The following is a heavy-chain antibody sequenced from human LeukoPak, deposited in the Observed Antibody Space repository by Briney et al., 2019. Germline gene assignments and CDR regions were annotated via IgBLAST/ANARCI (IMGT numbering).Heavy chain of an antibody. J-gene: IGHJ5*02. V-gene: IGHV3-48*01. CDR2: ISSDSGAR. CDR1: VLTLTTYS. CDR3: ARATQPGFDP. D-gene: IGHD2-15*01. Sequence: GGSLRLSCVPSVLTLTTYSMNWVRQAPGKGLGWVSYISSDSGARYYADSVKGRSTISRDNAKNSLYLQMNSLRAEDTAVYYCARATQPGFDPWGQGTLVTVSS.